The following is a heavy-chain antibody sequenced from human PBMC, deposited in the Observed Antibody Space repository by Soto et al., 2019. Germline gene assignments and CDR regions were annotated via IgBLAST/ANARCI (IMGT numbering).Heavy chain of an antibody. J-gene: IGHJ6*02. D-gene: IGHD1-26*01. Sequence: QVQLVQSGAEVKKPGSSVKVSCKASGGTFSSSASSWVRQSPGQGLEWMGGIIPICGTANYAKKFQGRVTITADKSTSTAYMALSSLRSEDTAVSYCARGGGGSYVGGRYYYYGMDVWGQGTTVTVSS. CDR1: GGTFSSSA. CDR2: IIPICGTA. CDR3: ARGGGGSYVGGRYYYYGMDV. V-gene: IGHV1-69*06.